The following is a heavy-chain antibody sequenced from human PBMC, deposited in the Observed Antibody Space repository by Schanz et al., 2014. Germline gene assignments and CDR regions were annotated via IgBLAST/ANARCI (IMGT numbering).Heavy chain of an antibody. V-gene: IGHV1-2*06. Sequence: QVQLVQSGAEVKKPGASVKVSCKASGYTFTDYYIHWVRQAPGQGLEWMGRINPNSGGTMYKHKFQGRVTMTRDTSITTAYMELSRLQSDDTAVYYCARDYYDILTGYPYDTFDIWGQGTMVTVSS. J-gene: IGHJ3*02. CDR1: GYTFTDYY. CDR3: ARDYYDILTGYPYDTFDI. CDR2: INPNSGGT. D-gene: IGHD3-9*01.